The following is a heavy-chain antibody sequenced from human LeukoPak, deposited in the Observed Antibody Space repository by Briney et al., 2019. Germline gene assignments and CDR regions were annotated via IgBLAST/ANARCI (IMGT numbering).Heavy chain of an antibody. D-gene: IGHD3-9*01. V-gene: IGHV4-59*08. CDR2: VYCAGST. CDR3: ASSTTILTGYYNVHAFDI. J-gene: IGHJ3*02. CDR1: GGSITIYF. Sequence: SETLSLTCTVSGGSITIYFCHWTRQPPGKGLECIGFVYCAGSTKYNPSLQSRHHITRHVHESVLPEDEVWSSVTAADTAVYYCASSTTILTGYYNVHAFDIWGQGTMVTVSS.